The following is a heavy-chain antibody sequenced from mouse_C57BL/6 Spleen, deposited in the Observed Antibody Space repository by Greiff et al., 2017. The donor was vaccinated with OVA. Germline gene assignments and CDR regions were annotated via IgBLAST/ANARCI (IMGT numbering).Heavy chain of an antibody. CDR3: ASPYSNYPFAY. J-gene: IGHJ3*01. CDR1: GFSLTSYG. V-gene: IGHV2-2*01. D-gene: IGHD2-5*01. Sequence: QVQLQQSGPGLVQPSQSLSITCTVSGFSLTSYGVHWVRQSPGKGLEWLGVIWSGGSTAYNAAFISSMSISKHNTKSQIFFKMNSQQADETAIYYCASPYSNYPFAYWGQGTVVTVSA. CDR2: IWSGGST.